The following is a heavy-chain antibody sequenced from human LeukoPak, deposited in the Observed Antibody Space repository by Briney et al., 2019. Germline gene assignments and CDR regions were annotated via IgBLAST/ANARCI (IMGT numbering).Heavy chain of an antibody. J-gene: IGHJ4*02. CDR2: IIPIFGTA. V-gene: IGHV1-69*13. CDR3: ARDHTYYYDSSGYS. Sequence: ASVKVSCKASGGTFSGYAISWMRQAPGPGLEWMGGIIPIFGTANYAQKFQGRVTITADESTSTAYMELSSLRSEDTAVYCCARDHTYYYDSSGYSWGQGTLVTVSS. CDR1: GGTFSGYA. D-gene: IGHD3-22*01.